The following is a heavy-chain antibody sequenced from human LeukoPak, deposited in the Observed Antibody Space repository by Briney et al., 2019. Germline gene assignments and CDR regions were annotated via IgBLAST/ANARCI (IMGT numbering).Heavy chain of an antibody. D-gene: IGHD2-21*02. CDR2: IKSKTDGGTT. CDR3: TTSEAPLRPSSYCGGDCYSYYFDY. J-gene: IGHJ4*02. V-gene: IGHV3-15*01. CDR1: GFTFSDAW. Sequence: GGSLRLSCAASGFTFSDAWMSWVRQAPGKGLEWVGRIKSKTDGGTTDYAAPVKGRFTISRDDSKNTLYLQMNSLKTEDTAVYYCTTSEAPLRPSSYCGGDCYSYYFDYWGQGTLVTVSS.